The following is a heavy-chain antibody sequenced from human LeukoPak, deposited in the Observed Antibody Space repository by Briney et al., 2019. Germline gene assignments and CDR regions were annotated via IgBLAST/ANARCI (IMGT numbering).Heavy chain of an antibody. D-gene: IGHD4-11*01. V-gene: IGHV4-31*03. Sequence: PSETLSLTCTVSGGSISSGGYYWSWIRQHTGKGLEWIGYIYYSGSTDYNPSLKSRVTISVDTSKNQFSLKLSSVTAADTAVYYCARVVLTTVELRFDYWGQRSQVTVSS. CDR2: IYYSGST. CDR3: ARVVLTTVELRFDY. CDR1: GGSISSGGYY. J-gene: IGHJ4*02.